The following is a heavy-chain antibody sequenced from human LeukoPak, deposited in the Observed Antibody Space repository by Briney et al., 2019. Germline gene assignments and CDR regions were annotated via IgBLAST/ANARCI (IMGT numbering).Heavy chain of an antibody. Sequence: SETLSLTCTVSGGSISTYYWSWIRQPPGNGLEWIGCIYYSGSTNCNPSLKSRVTISVDTSKNQFSLKLSSVTAADTAVYYCARDKDSSSWYGDAFDIWGQGTMVTVSS. CDR2: IYYSGST. CDR3: ARDKDSSSWYGDAFDI. CDR1: GGSISTYY. D-gene: IGHD6-13*01. J-gene: IGHJ3*02. V-gene: IGHV4-59*01.